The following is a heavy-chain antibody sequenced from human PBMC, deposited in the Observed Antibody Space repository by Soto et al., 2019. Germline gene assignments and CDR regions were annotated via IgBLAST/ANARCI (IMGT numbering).Heavy chain of an antibody. Sequence: HWVRKAPGKGLEWVAVIWYDGSNKYYADSVKGRFTISRDNSKNTLYLQMNSLRAEDTAVYYCARDERGSGSLDYWGQGTLVTVSS. V-gene: IGHV3-33*01. CDR2: IWYDGSNK. D-gene: IGHD3-10*01. J-gene: IGHJ4*02. CDR3: ARDERGSGSLDY.